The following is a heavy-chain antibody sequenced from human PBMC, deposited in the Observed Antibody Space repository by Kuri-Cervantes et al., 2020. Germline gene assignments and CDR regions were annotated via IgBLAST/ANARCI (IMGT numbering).Heavy chain of an antibody. CDR3: AREMSGSYYEGPVYYYDGMDV. Sequence: ASVKVSCKASGYTFAGYYMHWVRQAPGQGLEWMGWINPNSGGTNYAQKFQGRVTMTRDTSISTAYMELSRLRSDDTAVYYCAREMSGSYYEGPVYYYDGMDVWGQGTTVTVSS. V-gene: IGHV1-2*02. D-gene: IGHD1-26*01. J-gene: IGHJ6*02. CDR2: INPNSGGT. CDR1: GYTFAGYY.